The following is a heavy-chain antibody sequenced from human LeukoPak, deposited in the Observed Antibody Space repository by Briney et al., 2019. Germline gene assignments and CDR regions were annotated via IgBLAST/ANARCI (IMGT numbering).Heavy chain of an antibody. V-gene: IGHV1-8*03. CDR3: ARGGVIAIDYYYYYIDV. J-gene: IGHJ6*03. CDR1: VYTFTSYD. D-gene: IGHD3-16*02. CDR2: MNPNSGNT. Sequence: ASVKVSCKASVYTFTSYDINWVRQATGQGLEWMGWMNPNSGNTGYAQKFQGRVTITRNTSISTAYMELSSLRSEDTAVYYCARGGVIAIDYYYYYIDVSGKGTTVTVSS.